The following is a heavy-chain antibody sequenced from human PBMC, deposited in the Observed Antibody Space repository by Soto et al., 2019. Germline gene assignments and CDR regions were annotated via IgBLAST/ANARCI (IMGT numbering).Heavy chain of an antibody. Sequence: ASVKVSCKASGGTFSSYAISWVRQAPGQGLEWMGGIIPIFGTANYAQKFQGRVTITADESTSTAYMELSSLRSEDTAVYYCAREPLYCSGGSCYSVYGYWGQGTLVPVSS. CDR1: GGTFSSYA. D-gene: IGHD2-15*01. J-gene: IGHJ4*02. V-gene: IGHV1-69*13. CDR2: IIPIFGTA. CDR3: AREPLYCSGGSCYSVYGY.